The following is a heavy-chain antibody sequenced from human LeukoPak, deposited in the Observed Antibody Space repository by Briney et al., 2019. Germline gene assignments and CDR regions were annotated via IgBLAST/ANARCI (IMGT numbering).Heavy chain of an antibody. V-gene: IGHV3-21*01. Sequence: GGSLRLSCAASGFTFSSYSMNWVRRAPGKGLEWVSSISSSSSYIYYADSVKGRFTISRDNAKNSLYLQMNSLRAEDTAVYYCARDISPLAAAGTFDYWGQGTLVTVSS. CDR3: ARDISPLAAAGTFDY. CDR1: GFTFSSYS. CDR2: ISSSSSYI. J-gene: IGHJ4*02. D-gene: IGHD6-13*01.